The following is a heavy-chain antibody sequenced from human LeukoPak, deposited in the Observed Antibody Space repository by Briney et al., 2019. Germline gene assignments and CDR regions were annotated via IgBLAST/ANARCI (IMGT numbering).Heavy chain of an antibody. D-gene: IGHD4-17*01. J-gene: IGHJ3*02. CDR3: ARTNTYYGDPARHRGSDAFDI. CDR1: GGSVSNTGSY. CDR2: IYYSGRT. V-gene: IGHV4-39*02. Sequence: SETLSLTCNVSGGSVSNTGSYWGWIRQPPGKGLEWIGSIYYSGRTYHNPSLKSRVTISVDTSKSHFSLKVNFVTAADTAVYYCARTNTYYGDPARHRGSDAFDIWGQGTMVTVSS.